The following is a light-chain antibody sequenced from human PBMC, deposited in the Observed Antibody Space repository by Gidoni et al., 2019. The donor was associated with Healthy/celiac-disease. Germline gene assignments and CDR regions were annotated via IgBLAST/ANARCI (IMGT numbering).Light chain of an antibody. V-gene: IGKV2-28*01. CDR3: MQALQTPRT. J-gene: IGKJ2*02. Sequence: DIVMTPSPLSLPVTPGEPASLSCRSSQSLLHSNGYNYLDWYLQKPGQSPQLLIYLGSNRASGVPDRFSGSGSGTDFTLKISRVEAEDVGVYYCMQALQTPRTFGQGTKLEIK. CDR2: LGS. CDR1: QSLLHSNGYNY.